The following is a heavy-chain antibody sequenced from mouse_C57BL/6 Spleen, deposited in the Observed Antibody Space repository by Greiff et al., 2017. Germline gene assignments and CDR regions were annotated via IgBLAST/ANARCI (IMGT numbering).Heavy chain of an antibody. J-gene: IGHJ3*01. CDR3: TRVTYYDYDLWFAY. Sequence: EVMLVESGAGLVKPGGSLKLSCAASGFTFSSYAMSWVRQTPEKRLEWVAYISSGGDYIYYADTVKGRFTISRDNARNTLYLQMSSLKSEDTAMYYCTRVTYYDYDLWFAYWGQGTLVTVSA. CDR1: GFTFSSYA. D-gene: IGHD2-4*01. V-gene: IGHV5-9-1*02. CDR2: ISSGGDYI.